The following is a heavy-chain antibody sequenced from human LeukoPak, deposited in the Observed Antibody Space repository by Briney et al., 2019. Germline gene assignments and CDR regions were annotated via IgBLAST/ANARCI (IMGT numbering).Heavy chain of an antibody. CDR2: IRSKANSYAT. CDR1: GFTFSTYV. Sequence: PGGSLRLSCAASGFTFSTYVMSWVRQASGKGLEWVGRIRSKANSYATAYAASVKGRFTISRDDSKNTAYLQMNSLKTEDTAVYYCTSRQDIVVVPAAKDGRFDPWGQGTLVTVSS. CDR3: TSRQDIVVVPAAKDGRFDP. J-gene: IGHJ5*02. D-gene: IGHD2-2*01. V-gene: IGHV3-73*01.